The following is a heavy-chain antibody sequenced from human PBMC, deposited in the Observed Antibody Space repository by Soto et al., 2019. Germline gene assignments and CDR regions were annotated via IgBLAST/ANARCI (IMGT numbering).Heavy chain of an antibody. CDR1: GGSVSSGSYY. V-gene: IGHV4-61*01. D-gene: IGHD7-27*01. CDR2: IYYSGST. Sequence: KPSETPSLTCTVSGGSVSSGSYYWSWIRQPPGKGLEWIGYIYYSGSTNYNPSLKSRVTISVDTSKNQFSLKLSSVTAADTAVYYCARPLGRGTYFDYWGQGTLVTVSS. J-gene: IGHJ4*02. CDR3: ARPLGRGTYFDY.